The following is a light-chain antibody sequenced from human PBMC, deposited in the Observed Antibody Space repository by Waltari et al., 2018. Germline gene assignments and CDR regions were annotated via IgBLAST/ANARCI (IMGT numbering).Light chain of an antibody. J-gene: IGKJ5*01. CDR3: QQYGNTPFT. CDR1: QSVRSNY. V-gene: IGKV3-20*01. CDR2: DTS. Sequence: EIVLTQSPGTLSLSPGERATLSCRASQSVRSNYLAWYQQKPGQAPSLLIFDTSNRATGIPDMFSGNGAGTDVTLIISRLEPEDFALYYCQQYGNTPFTFGQGTRLDIK.